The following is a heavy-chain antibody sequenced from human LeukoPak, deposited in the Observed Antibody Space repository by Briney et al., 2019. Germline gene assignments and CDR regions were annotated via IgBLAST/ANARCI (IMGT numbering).Heavy chain of an antibody. CDR1: GLSISSFA. J-gene: IGHJ4*02. CDR3: AKASWISSTDAVR. V-gene: IGHV3-23*02. Sequence: GGSLRLSCAPSGLSISSFAMSWVRQGPARGLGWVSSIIGNGETFCGASVTGPFTVSRDSSRNTVYFPLNNLRVEDTAIYYCAKASWISSTDAVRWGQGTLVTVSS. CDR2: IIGNGET. D-gene: IGHD2-2*03.